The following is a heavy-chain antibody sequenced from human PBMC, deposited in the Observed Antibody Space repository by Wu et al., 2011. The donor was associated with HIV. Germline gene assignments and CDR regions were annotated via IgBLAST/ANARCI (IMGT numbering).Heavy chain of an antibody. J-gene: IGHJ4*02. CDR3: ARGRELQAFEF. Sequence: QVQLVQSGAEVRKPGASVKVSCKASGYTFSNYDINWVRQAPGQGLEWMGWLNPKSGNTGFGRRFQGRVALTRDTSINTAYMELSSLRFEDTAVYYCARGRELQAFEFWGRGTLVTVSP. D-gene: IGHD1-7*01. CDR1: GYTFSNYD. V-gene: IGHV1-8*02. CDR2: LNPKSGNT.